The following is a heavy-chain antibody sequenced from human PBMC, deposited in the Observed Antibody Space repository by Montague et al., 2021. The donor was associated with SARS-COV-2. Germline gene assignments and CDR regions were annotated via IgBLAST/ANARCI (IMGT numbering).Heavy chain of an antibody. CDR1: GVSITSDIYF. CDR2: VYPLATN. V-gene: IGHV4-61*02. D-gene: IGHD3-3*01. J-gene: IGHJ5*02. Sequence: SLSLTCTVSGVSITSDIYFWHWFRQPAGKGLEWIGRVYPLATNKYNPSLRSRLTLAFDTSKNQISLNLTSVTAADAAVYYCASYDFWSGYTDDLWGPGIRVTVSS. CDR3: ASYDFWSGYTDDL.